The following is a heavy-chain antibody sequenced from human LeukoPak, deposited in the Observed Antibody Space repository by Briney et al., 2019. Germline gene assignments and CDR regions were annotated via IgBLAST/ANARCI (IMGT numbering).Heavy chain of an antibody. J-gene: IGHJ4*02. CDR2: ISYDGSNK. D-gene: IGHD3-22*01. CDR1: GFTFSSYA. V-gene: IGHV3-30-3*01. Sequence: GGSLRLSCAASGFTFSSYAMHWVRQAPGKGLEWVAVISYDGSNKYYADSVKGRFTISRDNSKNTLYLQMNSLRAEDTAVYYCAREEVITLYYFDYWGQGTLVTVSS. CDR3: AREEVITLYYFDY.